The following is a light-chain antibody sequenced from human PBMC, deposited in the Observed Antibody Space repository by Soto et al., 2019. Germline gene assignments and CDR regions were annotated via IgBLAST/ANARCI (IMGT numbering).Light chain of an antibody. J-gene: IGKJ1*01. CDR3: QQRTNWPWT. Sequence: DIVLTQSPATLSLPPGQGASLSCRASKSVGGDLVWYQQHPGQAPRLLIYEASNRATGIPPKFSGSGSGTDFSLTISSLEREDFAVYYCQQRTNWPWTFGQGTKVEVK. CDR2: EAS. V-gene: IGKV3-11*01. CDR1: KSVGGD.